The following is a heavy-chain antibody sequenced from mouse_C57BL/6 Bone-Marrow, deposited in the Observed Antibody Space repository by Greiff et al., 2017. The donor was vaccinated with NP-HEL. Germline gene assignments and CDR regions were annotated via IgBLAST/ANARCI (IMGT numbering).Heavy chain of an antibody. CDR1: GFTFSDYG. CDR3: ANYGNLYYAMDY. D-gene: IGHD2-1*01. J-gene: IGHJ4*01. Sequence: EVKLVESGGGLVKPGGSLKLSCAASGFTFSDYGMHWVRQAPEKGLEWVAYISSGSSTIYYADTVKGRFTISRDNAKNTLFLQMTSLRSEDTDMYYYANYGNLYYAMDYWGQGTSVTVSS. CDR2: ISSGSSTI. V-gene: IGHV5-17*01.